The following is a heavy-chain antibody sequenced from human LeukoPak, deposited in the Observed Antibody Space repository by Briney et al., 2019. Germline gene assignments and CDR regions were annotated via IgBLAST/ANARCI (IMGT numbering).Heavy chain of an antibody. D-gene: IGHD5-18*01. V-gene: IGHV4-59*01. CDR2: IYYSGST. CDR3: ARDPGYSYGHGWWFDP. Sequence: SETLSLTCTVSGGSISSYYWSWIRQPPGKGLEWIGYIYYSGSTNYNPSLKSRVTISVDTSKNQFSLKLSSVTAADTAMYYCARDPGYSYGHGWWFDPWGQGTLVTVSS. CDR1: GGSISSYY. J-gene: IGHJ5*02.